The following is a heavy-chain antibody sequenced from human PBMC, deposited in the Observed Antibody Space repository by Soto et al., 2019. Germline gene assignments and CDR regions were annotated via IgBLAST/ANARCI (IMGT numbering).Heavy chain of an antibody. Sequence: QVQLEQSGAEVKKPGSSVKVSCKASGGTFRNSAFSWVRQAPGQGLEWMGGIMPIFRTPDYAQKFQGRVTITADESTSTAYMELSGLRSDDTAVYYCARDKERRQLGGNYYYILDVWGQGTTVTVSS. D-gene: IGHD1-1*01. CDR3: ARDKERRQLGGNYYYILDV. CDR1: GGTFRNSA. CDR2: IMPIFRTP. J-gene: IGHJ6*02. V-gene: IGHV1-69*12.